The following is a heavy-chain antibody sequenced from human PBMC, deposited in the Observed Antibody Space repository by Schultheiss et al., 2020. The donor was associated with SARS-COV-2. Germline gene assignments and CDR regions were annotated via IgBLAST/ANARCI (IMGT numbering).Heavy chain of an antibody. Sequence: GGSLRLSCAASGFTFSSYAMHWVRQAPGKGLEWVAVISYDGSNKYYADSVKGRFTISSDNSKNTLYLQMNSLRAEDTAVYYCARGSKAYYMDVWGKGTTVTVSS. CDR2: ISYDGSNK. CDR1: GFTFSSYA. V-gene: IGHV3-30*01. CDR3: ARGSKAYYMDV. J-gene: IGHJ6*03.